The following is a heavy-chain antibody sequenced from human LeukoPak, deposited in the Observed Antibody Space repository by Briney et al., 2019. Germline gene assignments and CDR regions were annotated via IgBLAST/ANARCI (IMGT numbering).Heavy chain of an antibody. J-gene: IGHJ5*02. CDR3: ARESGSDYGGYSP. Sequence: SQALSLTCSVSGGSMRSDSSFWSWIRQPAGKGLEWIGRIYATGNTNYNPSLERRVTISVDTSKNQFSLELTSVTAADTAVYYCARESGSDYGGYSPWGQGTLVTVSS. V-gene: IGHV4-61*02. CDR2: IYATGNT. CDR1: GGSMRSDSSF. D-gene: IGHD4-23*01.